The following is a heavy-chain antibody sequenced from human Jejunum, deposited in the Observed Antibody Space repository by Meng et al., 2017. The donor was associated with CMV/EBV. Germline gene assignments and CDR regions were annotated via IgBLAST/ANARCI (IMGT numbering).Heavy chain of an antibody. Sequence: EVELVEYGGALVQPVGSLRLSCAASGFIFSGYWMHWVRQVPGKGLVWVSYIKFDGTTTYYADSVKGRFTISRDNAKNTLYLQMNDLRVEDTGLYYCARGPGDLGQGTLVTVSS. J-gene: IGHJ4*02. CDR2: IKFDGTTT. CDR3: ARGPGD. V-gene: IGHV3-74*01. D-gene: IGHD4-17*01. CDR1: GFIFSGYW.